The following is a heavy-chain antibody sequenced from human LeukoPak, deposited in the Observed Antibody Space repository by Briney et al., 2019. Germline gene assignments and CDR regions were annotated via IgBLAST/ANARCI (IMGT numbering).Heavy chain of an antibody. D-gene: IGHD6-6*01. V-gene: IGHV1-8*01. CDR2: MNPNSGNT. CDR3: ARHIAARRPGPVDY. CDR1: GYTFTSYD. Sequence: GASVKVSCKASGYTFTSYDINWVRQATGQGLEWMGWMNPNSGNTGYAQKFQGRVTMTRNTSISTAYMELSSLRSEDTAVYYCARHIAARRPGPVDYWGQGTLVTVSS. J-gene: IGHJ4*02.